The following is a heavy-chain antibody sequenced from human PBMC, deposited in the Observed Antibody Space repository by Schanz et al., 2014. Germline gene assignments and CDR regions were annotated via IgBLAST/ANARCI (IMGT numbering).Heavy chain of an antibody. V-gene: IGHV1-69*02. J-gene: IGHJ2*01. CDR2: IIPIHGIV. CDR1: GGTFSTYP. CDR3: VRVPSRDVSGAL. Sequence: QVQLVQSGAEVKKPGSSMKVSCKASGGTFSTYPINWLRQAPGQGLEWMGRIIPIHGIVNYAQRFQDRVRITADKSTSTAYMELSSLRSDDTAHYYCVRVPSRDVSGALWGRGTLVTVSS. D-gene: IGHD3-16*01.